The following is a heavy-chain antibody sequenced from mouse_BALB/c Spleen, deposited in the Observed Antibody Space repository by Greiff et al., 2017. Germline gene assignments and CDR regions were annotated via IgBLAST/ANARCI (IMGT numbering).Heavy chain of an antibody. CDR3: ARSRGYDYDAFAY. J-gene: IGHJ3*01. CDR1: GFNIKDYY. D-gene: IGHD2-4*01. Sequence: EVKLVESGAELVRPGALVKLSCKASGFNIKDYYMHWVKQRPEQGLEWIGWIDPENGNTIYDPKFQGKASITADTSSNTAYLQLSSLTSEDTAVYYCARSRGYDYDAFAYWGQGTLVTVSA. V-gene: IGHV14-1*02. CDR2: IDPENGNT.